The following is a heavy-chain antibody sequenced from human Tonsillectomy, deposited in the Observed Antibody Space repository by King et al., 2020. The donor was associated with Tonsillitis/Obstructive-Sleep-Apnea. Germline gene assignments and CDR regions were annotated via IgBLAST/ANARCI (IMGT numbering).Heavy chain of an antibody. CDR3: ARAIVVVAATPFLNAFDI. CDR2: STPIFGTA. Sequence: VQLVESGAEVKKPGFSVKVSCKASGGTFSSYAISWVRQAPGQGLEWMGGSTPIFGTANYAQRFQRRVTITADESTSTAYMGLSSLRSEDTAVYYCARAIVVVAATPFLNAFDIWGQGTMVTVSS. J-gene: IGHJ3*02. D-gene: IGHD2-15*01. CDR1: GGTFSSYA. V-gene: IGHV1-69*01.